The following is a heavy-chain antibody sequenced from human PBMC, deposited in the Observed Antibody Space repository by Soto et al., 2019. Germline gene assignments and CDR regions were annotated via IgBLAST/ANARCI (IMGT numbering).Heavy chain of an antibody. Sequence: GGSLRLSCAASGFTFSSYDMHWVRQATGKGLEWVSAIGTTGDTYHPGSVKGRFTISRENAKNSLYLQMNSLRAGDTAVYYCARDQALYSYGSYYYYGMDVWGQGTTVTVSS. CDR1: GFTFSSYD. J-gene: IGHJ6*02. D-gene: IGHD5-18*01. CDR3: ARDQALYSYGSYYYYGMDV. CDR2: IGTTGDT. V-gene: IGHV3-13*01.